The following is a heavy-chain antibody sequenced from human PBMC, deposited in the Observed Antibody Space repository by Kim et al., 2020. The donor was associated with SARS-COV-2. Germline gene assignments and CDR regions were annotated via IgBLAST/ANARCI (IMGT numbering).Heavy chain of an antibody. D-gene: IGHD2-2*01. V-gene: IGHV1-3*01. CDR3: ARVNLGSTSGKRAFDI. CDR2: VNGGNGNT. J-gene: IGHJ3*02. Sequence: ASVKVSCKASGYTFTNYAIQWLRQAPGQRLEWMGWVNGGNGNTKYSQKFQGRVTITRDTSASTAYMELSSLRSEDTAVYYCARVNLGSTSGKRAFDIWGQGTMVTVSS. CDR1: GYTFTNYA.